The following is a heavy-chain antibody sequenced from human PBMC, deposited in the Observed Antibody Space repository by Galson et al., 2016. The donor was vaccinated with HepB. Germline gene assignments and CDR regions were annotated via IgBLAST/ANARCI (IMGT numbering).Heavy chain of an antibody. D-gene: IGHD6-25*01. V-gene: IGHV3-48*04. Sequence: LRLSCAASGFTFSSYSMNWVRQAPGKGLEWVSYISVYRTIYYADSVKGRFTISRDNARNSLYLQMNTLRADDTAVYYWARSAEGHFDYWGQGILVTVSS. CDR3: ARSAEGHFDY. J-gene: IGHJ4*02. CDR1: GFTFSSYS. CDR2: ISVYRTI.